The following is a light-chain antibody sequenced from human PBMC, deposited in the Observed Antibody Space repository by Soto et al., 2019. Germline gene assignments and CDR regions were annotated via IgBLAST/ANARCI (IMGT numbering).Light chain of an antibody. J-gene: IGKJ5*01. Sequence: EILLTQSPATLSLSPGERATLSCRASQSVSSYLAWYQQKPGQAPRLLIYDASNRATGTPARFSGSGSGTDFTFTISSLEPEDFALYYCQQRSTSITFGQGTRLEIK. CDR2: DAS. CDR1: QSVSSY. CDR3: QQRSTSIT. V-gene: IGKV3-11*01.